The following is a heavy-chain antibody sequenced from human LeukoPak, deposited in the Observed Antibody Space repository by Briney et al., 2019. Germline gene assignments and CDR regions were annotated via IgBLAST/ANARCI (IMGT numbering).Heavy chain of an antibody. D-gene: IGHD5-24*01. V-gene: IGHV3-21*01. CDR1: GFTFSSYS. CDR3: ARGRDGYNLVDAFDI. CDR2: ISSSSSYI. J-gene: IGHJ3*02. Sequence: GGSLRLSCAASGFTFSSYSMNWVRQAPGKGLEWVSSISSSSSYIYYADSVKGRFTISRDNAKNSLYLQMNSLRAEDTAVYYCARGRDGYNLVDAFDIWGQGIMVIVSS.